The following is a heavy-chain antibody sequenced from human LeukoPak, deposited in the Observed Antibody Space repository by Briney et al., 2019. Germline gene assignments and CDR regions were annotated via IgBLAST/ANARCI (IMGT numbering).Heavy chain of an antibody. D-gene: IGHD3-3*01. CDR2: INHSGST. V-gene: IGHV4-34*01. CDR1: GGSFSGYY. Sequence: SETLSLTCAVYGGSFSGYYWSWIRQPPGKGLEWIGEINHSGSTNYNPSLKSRVTISVDTSKNQFSLKLSSVTAADTAVYYCARSLFGVVMTFDYWGQGTLVTVSS. J-gene: IGHJ4*02. CDR3: ARSLFGVVMTFDY.